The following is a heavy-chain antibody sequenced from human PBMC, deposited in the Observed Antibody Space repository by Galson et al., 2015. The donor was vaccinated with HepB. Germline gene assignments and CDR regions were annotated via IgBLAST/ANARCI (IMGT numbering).Heavy chain of an antibody. J-gene: IGHJ4*02. CDR2: IIPILGIA. CDR3: ARDRGVDGYNYFFDY. CDR1: GGTFSSYA. V-gene: IGHV1-69*10. D-gene: IGHD5-24*01. Sequence: SVKVSCKASGGTFSSYAISWVRQAPGQGLEWMGGIIPILGIANYAQKFQGRVTITADKSTSTAYMELSSLRSEDTAVYYCARDRGVDGYNYFFDYWGQGTLVTVSS.